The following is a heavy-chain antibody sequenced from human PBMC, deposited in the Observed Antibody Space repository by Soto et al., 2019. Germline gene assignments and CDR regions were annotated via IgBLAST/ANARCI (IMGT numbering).Heavy chain of an antibody. D-gene: IGHD2-2*03. V-gene: IGHV3-23*01. CDR1: GFTFSDFA. Sequence: EVQVLESGGGVVQPGGSLRLSCAATGFTFSDFAMSWVRQAPGKGLEWVSRIYGGGNGPHYADSVKGRVTISRDNSKNTVYLQMNSLRAEDTAVYYCAKMEGMDPWAYSFDYWGQGTLVTVSS. J-gene: IGHJ4*02. CDR3: AKMEGMDPWAYSFDY. CDR2: IYGGGNGP.